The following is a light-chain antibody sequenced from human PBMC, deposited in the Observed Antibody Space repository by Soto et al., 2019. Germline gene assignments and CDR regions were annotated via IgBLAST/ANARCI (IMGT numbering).Light chain of an antibody. CDR3: SSYTSSSVV. CDR1: SSDVGGDNY. Sequence: QSALTQPASVSGSPGQSISISCTGTSSDVGGDNYVSWYQQHPGKAPKLMVYEVSNRPSGVSNRFSGSNSGNTASLTISGLQAEDEADYYCSSYTSSSVVFGGGTKVTVL. CDR2: EVS. V-gene: IGLV2-14*01. J-gene: IGLJ2*01.